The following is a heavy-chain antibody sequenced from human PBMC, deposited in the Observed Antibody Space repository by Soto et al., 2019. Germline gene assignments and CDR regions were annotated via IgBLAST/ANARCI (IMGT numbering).Heavy chain of an antibody. CDR1: GFTFSDNA. CDR3: AKSLSTAVNYGLDV. V-gene: IGHV3-23*01. D-gene: IGHD2-2*01. Sequence: EVQLLESGGGLVQPGGSLRLSCGASGFTFSDNAMTWVRQAPGKGLEWVSSISDDGDSTYYADSVKGRFAVPRDNSKNTLFLHMNSLGAEDTAVYYCAKSLSTAVNYGLDVWGQGTSVTVSS. CDR2: ISDDGDST. J-gene: IGHJ6*02.